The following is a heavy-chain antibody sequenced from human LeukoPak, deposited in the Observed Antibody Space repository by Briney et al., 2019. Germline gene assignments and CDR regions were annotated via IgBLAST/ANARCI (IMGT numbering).Heavy chain of an antibody. CDR3: ARDPPGGAAADAALDY. Sequence: GASVKVSCKASGGTSSSYAISWVRQAPGQGLEWMGGIIPIFGTANYAQKFQGRVTITADESTSTAYMELSSLRSEDTAVYYCARDPPGGAAADAALDYWGQGTLVTVSS. J-gene: IGHJ4*02. V-gene: IGHV1-69*13. CDR2: IIPIFGTA. CDR1: GGTSSSYA. D-gene: IGHD6-13*01.